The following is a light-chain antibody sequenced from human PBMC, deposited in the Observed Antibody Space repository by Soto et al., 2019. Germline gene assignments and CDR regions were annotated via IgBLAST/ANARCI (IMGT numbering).Light chain of an antibody. CDR2: DVS. CDR1: SSDVGGYNY. V-gene: IGLV2-14*03. CDR3: SSYTTSNTRQIV. Sequence: QSALTQPASVSGFPGQSITISCTGTSSDVGGYNYVSWYQHHPGKAPKLIIYDVSNRPSGVSIRFSASKSDNTASLTISGLQPEDEADYHCSSYTTSNTRQIVFGTGTKLTVL. J-gene: IGLJ1*01.